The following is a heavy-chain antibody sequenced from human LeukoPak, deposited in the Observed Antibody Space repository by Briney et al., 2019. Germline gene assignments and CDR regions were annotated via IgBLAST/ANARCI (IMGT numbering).Heavy chain of an antibody. V-gene: IGHV4-59*12. J-gene: IGHJ4*02. CDR2: IYYSGST. CDR3: ARIGDPQTFDY. CDR1: GGSISSYY. Sequence: SETLSLTCAVSGGSISSYYWSWIRQPPGKGLEWIGYIYYSGSTNYNPSLKSRVTLSIDTPKNQFSLKLSAVPAADTAVYYCARIGDPQTFDYLGQGTLVTVSS.